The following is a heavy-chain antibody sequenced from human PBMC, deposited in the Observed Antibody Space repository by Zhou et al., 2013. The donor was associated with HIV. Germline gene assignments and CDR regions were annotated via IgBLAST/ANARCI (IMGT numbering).Heavy chain of an antibody. Sequence: QVQVVQSGTELRKPGSSVKVSCKASGGTFSNYAVSWVRQAPGQGLEWMGGIIPMFSRVIYAERFQGRVTISTDGHKTTAYMELRSLKFEDTAVYYCARGDQRLVGGTEDSFDIWGQGTVVTVSS. V-gene: IGHV1-69*05. CDR2: IIPMFSRV. J-gene: IGHJ3*02. CDR1: GGTFSNYA. D-gene: IGHD1-26*01. CDR3: ARGDQRLVGGTEDSFDI.